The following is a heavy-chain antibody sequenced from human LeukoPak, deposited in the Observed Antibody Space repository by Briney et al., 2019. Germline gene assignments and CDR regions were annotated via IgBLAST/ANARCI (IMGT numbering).Heavy chain of an antibody. CDR1: GFTFSSYA. Sequence: PGGSPRLSCAASGFTFSSYAMSWVRQAPGKGLEWVSAISGSGGSTYYADSVKGRFTISRDNAKNSLYLQMNSLRAEDTAVYYCVPVAGRHNWFDPWGQGTLVGVSS. CDR3: VPVAGRHNWFDP. D-gene: IGHD6-19*01. V-gene: IGHV3-23*01. CDR2: ISGSGGST. J-gene: IGHJ5*02.